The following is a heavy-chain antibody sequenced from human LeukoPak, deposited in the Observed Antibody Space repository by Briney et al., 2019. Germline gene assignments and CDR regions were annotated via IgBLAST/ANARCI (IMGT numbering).Heavy chain of an antibody. CDR2: IYYSGST. V-gene: IGHV4-30-4*01. D-gene: IGHD3-10*01. CDR3: ARGLLWFGELLYYFDY. CDR1: GGSISSGDYY. J-gene: IGHJ4*02. Sequence: SQTLSLTCTVSGGSISSGDYYWSWLRQPPGKGLEWIGYIYYSGSTYYNPSLKSRVTISVNTSKNQFSLKLSSVTAADTAVYYCARGLLWFGELLYYFDYWGQGTLVTVSS.